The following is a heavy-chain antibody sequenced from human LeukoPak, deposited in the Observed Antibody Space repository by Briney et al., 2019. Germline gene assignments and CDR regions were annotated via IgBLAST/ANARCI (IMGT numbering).Heavy chain of an antibody. CDR1: GFTFSNYA. J-gene: IGHJ4*02. Sequence: PGGSLRLSCAASGFTFSNYAMSWVRQAPGRGLEWVTAISSSSGLTYYADSVKGRFTISRDNSKNTLYLQMNSLRAEDTAVYYCARRGESANYGDYRFDYWGQGTLVTVSS. D-gene: IGHD4-17*01. CDR2: ISSSSGLT. CDR3: ARRGESANYGDYRFDY. V-gene: IGHV3-23*01.